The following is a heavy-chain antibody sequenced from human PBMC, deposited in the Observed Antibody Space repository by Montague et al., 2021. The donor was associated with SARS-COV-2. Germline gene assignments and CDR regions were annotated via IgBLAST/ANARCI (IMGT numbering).Heavy chain of an antibody. CDR2: ISTSSDII. CDR3: ARGRGSYIDY. D-gene: IGHD1-26*01. J-gene: IGHJ4*02. Sequence: SLRLSCAASGFTFTSYSMSWVRQAPGAGLEWVSFISTSSDIIIYRDSVKGRFTISRDNAKSSVYLQMNSLRDEDTALYYCARGRGSYIDYWGQGTLVSVSS. V-gene: IGHV3-48*02. CDR1: GFTFTSYS.